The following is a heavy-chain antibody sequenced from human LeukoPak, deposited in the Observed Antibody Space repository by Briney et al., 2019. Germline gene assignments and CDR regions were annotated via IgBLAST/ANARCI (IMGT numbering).Heavy chain of an antibody. J-gene: IGHJ5*01. D-gene: IGHD3-22*01. Sequence: GGSLRLSCAASGFTFSIYAMSWVRQAPGKGLQWVSSITSRDGGTFYTDPVKGRFTISRDNSKNMLYLQMNSLRAEDTAIYYCAKDRPNYYESNGDYYRRNGDSWGQGTLVTVSS. CDR1: GFTFSIYA. CDR3: AKDRPNYYESNGDYYRRNGDS. CDR2: ITSRDGGT. V-gene: IGHV3-23*01.